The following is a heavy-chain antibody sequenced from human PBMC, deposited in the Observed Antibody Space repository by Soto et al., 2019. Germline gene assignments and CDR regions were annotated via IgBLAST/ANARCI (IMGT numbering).Heavy chain of an antibody. V-gene: IGHV3-30-3*01. CDR1: GFTFSSYA. CDR3: ARDYSSLNIYYFDY. J-gene: IGHJ4*02. Sequence: PGGSLRLSCAASGFTFSSYAMHWVRQAPGKGLEWVAVMSYDGSNKYYADSVKGRFTISRDNSKNTLYLQMNSLRAEDTAVYYCARDYSSLNIYYFDYWGQGTLVTVSS. CDR2: MSYDGSNK. D-gene: IGHD6-13*01.